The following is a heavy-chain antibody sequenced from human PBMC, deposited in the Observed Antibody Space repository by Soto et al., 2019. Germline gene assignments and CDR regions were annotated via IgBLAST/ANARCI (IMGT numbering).Heavy chain of an antibody. CDR2: IYPGDSDT. J-gene: IGHJ6*02. D-gene: IGHD6-13*01. Sequence: PRESLKISCTSSGNSFTGYWIGWVRQMPGKGLEWMGIIYPGDSDTRYSPSFQGQVTISADKSISTAYLQWSSLKASDTAMYYCARGGSSSWGDYYYYYYGMDVWGQGTTVTVSS. V-gene: IGHV5-51*01. CDR3: ARGGSSSWGDYYYYYYGMDV. CDR1: GNSFTGYW.